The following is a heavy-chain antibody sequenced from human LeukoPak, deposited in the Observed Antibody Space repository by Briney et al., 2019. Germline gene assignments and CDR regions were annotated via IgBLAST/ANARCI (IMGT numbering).Heavy chain of an antibody. CDR2: IIPIFGTA. Sequence: SVKVSCKASGGTFSSYAISWVRQAPGQGLEWMGGIIPIFGTANYAQKFQGRVTTTADESTSTAYMELSSLRSEDTAVYYCARGAYYGSGSYFDYWGQGTLVTVSS. V-gene: IGHV1-69*13. J-gene: IGHJ4*02. CDR1: GGTFSSYA. D-gene: IGHD3-10*01. CDR3: ARGAYYGSGSYFDY.